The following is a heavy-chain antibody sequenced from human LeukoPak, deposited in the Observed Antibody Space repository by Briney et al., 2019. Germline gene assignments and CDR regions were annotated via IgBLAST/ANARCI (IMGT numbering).Heavy chain of an antibody. D-gene: IGHD3-3*01. Sequence: GASVKVSCKASGYTFTGYYMHWVRQAPGQGLEWMGWIYPNSGGTNYAQKFQGRVTMTRDTSISTAYMELSRLRSDDTAVYYCARDSDGIRFLEWLSPRALFDYWGQGTLVTVSS. J-gene: IGHJ4*02. CDR1: GYTFTGYY. V-gene: IGHV1-2*02. CDR3: ARDSDGIRFLEWLSPRALFDY. CDR2: IYPNSGGT.